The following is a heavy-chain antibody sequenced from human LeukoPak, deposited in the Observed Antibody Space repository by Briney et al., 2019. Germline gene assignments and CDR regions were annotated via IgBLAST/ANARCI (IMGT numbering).Heavy chain of an antibody. CDR3: VRGIVVVAQLGYYFYYMDV. Sequence: SETLSLTCTVSGGSISSGSYYWSWIRQPAGKGLEWIGRIYTSGSTNYNPSLKSRVTISVDTSKNQFSLKLSSVTAADTAVYYCVRGIVVVAQLGYYFYYMDVWGKGTTVTVSS. CDR1: GGSISSGSYY. J-gene: IGHJ6*03. V-gene: IGHV4-61*02. D-gene: IGHD2-15*01. CDR2: IYTSGST.